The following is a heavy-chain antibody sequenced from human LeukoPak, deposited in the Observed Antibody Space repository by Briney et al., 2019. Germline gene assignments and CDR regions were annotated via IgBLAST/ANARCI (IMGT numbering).Heavy chain of an antibody. V-gene: IGHV2-5*01. J-gene: IGHJ4*02. D-gene: IGHD3-22*01. CDR3: AHSGILRDYYDSSGYYLHFDY. CDR1: GFSLSTSGVG. Sequence: SGPTLVKPTQTLTLTCTFSGFSLSTSGVGVGWIRQPPGKALEWLALIYWNDDKRYSPSLKSRLTITKDTSKNQVVLTMTNMDPVDTATYYCAHSGILRDYYDSSGYYLHFDYWGQGTLVTVSS. CDR2: IYWNDDK.